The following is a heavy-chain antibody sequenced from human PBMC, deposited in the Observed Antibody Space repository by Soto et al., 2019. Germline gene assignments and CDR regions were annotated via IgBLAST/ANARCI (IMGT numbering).Heavy chain of an antibody. CDR3: ARGADSSGWHGHDYFDF. J-gene: IGHJ4*02. CDR2: ISKDGSGK. V-gene: IGHV3-30*03. CDR1: TFTFSNYA. Sequence: QVQLAESGGGVVQPGRSLRLSCAASTFTFSNYAMHWVRQAPGKGLEWVALISKDGSGKYYADSVKDRFTISRDNSKKPAYLALDSLGSEDTAVYYCARGADSSGWHGHDYFDFWGQGTLVTVSS. D-gene: IGHD6-25*01.